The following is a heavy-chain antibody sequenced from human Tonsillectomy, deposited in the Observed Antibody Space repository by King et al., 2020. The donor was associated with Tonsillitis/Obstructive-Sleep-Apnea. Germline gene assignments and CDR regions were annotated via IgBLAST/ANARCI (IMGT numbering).Heavy chain of an antibody. CDR1: GYTFTGYY. CDR2: INPNSGGT. D-gene: IGHD3-22*01. CDR3: ARVAYYYDISGPLDY. Sequence: VQLVESGAEVKKPGASVKVSCKASGYTFTGYYMHWVRQAPGQGLEWMGWINPNSGGTNYAQQFQGRVTMTRDTSISTAYMELSRLTSDDAAVYYCARVAYYYDISGPLDYWGQGPLVTVSS. V-gene: IGHV1-2*02. J-gene: IGHJ4*02.